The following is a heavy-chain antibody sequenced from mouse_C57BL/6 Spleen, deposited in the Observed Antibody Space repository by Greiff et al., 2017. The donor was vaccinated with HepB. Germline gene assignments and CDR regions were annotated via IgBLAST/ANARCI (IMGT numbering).Heavy chain of an antibody. Sequence: QVHVKQSGAELAKPGASVKLSCKASGYTFTSYWMHWVKQRPGQGLEWIGYINPSSGYTKYNQKFKDKATLTEDKSSSTAYMQLSSLTYEDSAVYYCATPHYYGSSYEYFDVWGTWTTVTVSS. J-gene: IGHJ1*03. CDR1: GYTFTSYW. CDR2: INPSSGYT. V-gene: IGHV1-7*01. CDR3: ATPHYYGSSYEYFDV. D-gene: IGHD1-1*01.